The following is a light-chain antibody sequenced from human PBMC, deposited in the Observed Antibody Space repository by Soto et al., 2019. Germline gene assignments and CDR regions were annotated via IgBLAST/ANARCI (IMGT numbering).Light chain of an antibody. CDR2: AAS. Sequence: DIQMTQFPSSLSASVADRVIISCRASQSISNHLNWYQQKPGKAPKLLIFAASSLQSGVPSRFSGSRSGPDFTLTISSLQPEDFATYYCQQSYSSPPTFGQGTKVDIK. CDR1: QSISNH. CDR3: QQSYSSPPT. V-gene: IGKV1-39*01. J-gene: IGKJ1*01.